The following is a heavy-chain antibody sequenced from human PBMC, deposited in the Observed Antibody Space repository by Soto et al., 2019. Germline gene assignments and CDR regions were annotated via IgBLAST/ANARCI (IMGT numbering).Heavy chain of an antibody. CDR3: TDMLGQWLPRD. CDR2: IYHSGST. CDR1: GGSISSGGYS. J-gene: IGHJ4*02. V-gene: IGHV4-30-2*01. Sequence: SETLSLTCAVSGGSISSGGYSWSWIRQPPGKGLESIGYIYHSGSTYYNPSLKSRVTISVDRSKNQFSLKLSSVTAADTAVYYCTDMLGQWLPRDWGQGTVVTVSS. D-gene: IGHD6-19*01.